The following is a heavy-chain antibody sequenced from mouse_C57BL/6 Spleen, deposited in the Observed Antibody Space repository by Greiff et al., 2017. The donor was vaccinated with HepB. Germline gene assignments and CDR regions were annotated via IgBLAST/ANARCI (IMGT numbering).Heavy chain of an antibody. J-gene: IGHJ2*01. CDR1: GYAFSSYW. D-gene: IGHD2-1*01. CDR3: ARGWDYGNYFDY. Sequence: VKLVESGAELVKPGASVKISCKASGYAFSSYWMNWVKQRPGKGLEWIGQIYPGDGDTNYNGKFKGKATLTADKSSSTAYMQLSSLTSEDSAVYFCARGWDYGNYFDYWGQGTTLTVSS. CDR2: IYPGDGDT. V-gene: IGHV1-80*01.